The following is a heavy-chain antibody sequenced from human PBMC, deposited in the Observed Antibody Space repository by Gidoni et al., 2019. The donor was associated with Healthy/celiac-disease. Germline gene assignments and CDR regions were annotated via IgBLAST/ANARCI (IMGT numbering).Heavy chain of an antibody. J-gene: IGHJ3*02. D-gene: IGHD2-15*01. V-gene: IGHV3-21*01. Sequence: EVQLVESGGGLVKPGGSLRLSCAASGFTFSRYSMNWVRQAPGKGLEWVSSISSSSSYIYYADSVKGRFTISRDNAKNSLYLQMNSLRAEDTAVYYCARGASRYCSGGSCLIHAFDIWGQGTMVTVSS. CDR2: ISSSSSYI. CDR1: GFTFSRYS. CDR3: ARGASRYCSGGSCLIHAFDI.